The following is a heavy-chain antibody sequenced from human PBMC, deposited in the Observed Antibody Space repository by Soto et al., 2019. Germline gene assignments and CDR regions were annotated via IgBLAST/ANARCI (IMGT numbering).Heavy chain of an antibody. CDR3: ARGPPIFY. J-gene: IGHJ4*02. CDR2: IYHSVST. Sequence: QLQLQESGSQLVKPSQTLSLTCAVSGGSISSGGYSWSWIRQPPGKGLEWIGYIYHSVSTYYNPSLKSRVTISVDRSKNQFSLKLSSVTAADTAVYYCARGPPIFYWGQGTLVTVSS. CDR1: GGSISSGGYS. V-gene: IGHV4-30-2*01. D-gene: IGHD3-9*01.